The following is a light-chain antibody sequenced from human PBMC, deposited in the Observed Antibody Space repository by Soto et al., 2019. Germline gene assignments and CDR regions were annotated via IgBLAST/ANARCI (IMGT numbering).Light chain of an antibody. V-gene: IGLV1-44*01. CDR2: GNN. Sequence: QSVLTQPPSASGTPGQRVTISCSGSSSNIGINAVNWYQQLPGTAPKLLIYGNNQRPSGVADRFSGSKSGTSASLAISGLQYDDETDYYCATWDDTLNGVVFGGGTKVTVL. CDR1: SSNIGINA. J-gene: IGLJ3*02. CDR3: ATWDDTLNGVV.